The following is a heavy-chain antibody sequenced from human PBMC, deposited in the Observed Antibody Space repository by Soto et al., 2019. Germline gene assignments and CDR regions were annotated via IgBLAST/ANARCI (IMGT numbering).Heavy chain of an antibody. CDR2: IYPGDSDT. J-gene: IGHJ6*02. Sequence: GEYLKLSCNGSGYSFTSYWIGWVRPMAGKGLEWMGIIYPGDSDTRYSPSFQGQVTISVDKSISTAYLQWSSLKASDTAMYYCARRGAYRSSPGYYGMDVWGRGTTVTVSS. D-gene: IGHD6-6*01. V-gene: IGHV5-51*01. CDR1: GYSFTSYW. CDR3: ARRGAYRSSPGYYGMDV.